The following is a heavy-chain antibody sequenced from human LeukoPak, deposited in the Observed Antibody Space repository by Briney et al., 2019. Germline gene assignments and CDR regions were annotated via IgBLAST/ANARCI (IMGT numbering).Heavy chain of an antibody. CDR2: ISGDGGST. D-gene: IGHD2-2*01. Sequence: GGSLRLSCAASGFTFDDYAMHWVRQAPGKGLEWVSLISGDGGSTYYADSVKGRFAISRDNSKNSLYLQMNSLRTEDTALYYCAKSRELVPAAMVPHDAFDIWGQGTMVTVSS. V-gene: IGHV3-43*02. CDR1: GFTFDDYA. CDR3: AKSRELVPAAMVPHDAFDI. J-gene: IGHJ3*02.